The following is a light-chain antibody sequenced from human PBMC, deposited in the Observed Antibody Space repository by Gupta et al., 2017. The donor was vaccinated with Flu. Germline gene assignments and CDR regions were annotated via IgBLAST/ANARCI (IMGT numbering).Light chain of an antibody. Sequence: PSSLSASVGDRVTMSCQASQDIRKGLNWYQHKPGRAPKLLIYDASNWETGVPSRFSGSGSGTDFTFTISSLQPEDLATYYCLQDDILPYSFGQGTKLEIK. J-gene: IGKJ2*01. CDR1: QDIRKG. CDR2: DAS. CDR3: LQDDILPYS. V-gene: IGKV1-33*01.